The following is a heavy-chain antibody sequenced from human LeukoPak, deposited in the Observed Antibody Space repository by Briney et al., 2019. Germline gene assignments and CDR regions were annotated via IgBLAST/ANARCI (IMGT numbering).Heavy chain of an antibody. CDR3: ARSRDGYTNDAFDI. V-gene: IGHV4-39*01. Sequence: SETLSLTCTVSGGSISSSSYYWGWSRQPPGKGLEWSGSIYYSGSTYYNPSLKRKVPISVDTSKNPFSLKLSSVTAADTAVYYCARSRDGYTNDAFDIWGQGTMVTVSS. D-gene: IGHD5-24*01. J-gene: IGHJ3*02. CDR1: GGSISSSSYY. CDR2: IYYSGST.